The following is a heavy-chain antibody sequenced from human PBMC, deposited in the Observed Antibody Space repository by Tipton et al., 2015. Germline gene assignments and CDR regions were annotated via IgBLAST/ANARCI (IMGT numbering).Heavy chain of an antibody. CDR3: AGVDYGDYVHYFDY. J-gene: IGHJ4*02. Sequence: GLVKPSETLSLTCAVSAYSISTDYYWVWIRQPPGKGLEWIASIHHSGDTYNNPSLKSRVTISVDTSKNQFSLKLSSVTAADTAVYYCAGVDYGDYVHYFDYWGQGTLVTVSS. CDR2: IHHSGDT. CDR1: AYSISTDYY. D-gene: IGHD4-17*01. V-gene: IGHV4-38-2*01.